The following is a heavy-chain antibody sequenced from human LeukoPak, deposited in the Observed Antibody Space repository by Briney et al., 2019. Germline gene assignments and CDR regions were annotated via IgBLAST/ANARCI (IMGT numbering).Heavy chain of an antibody. CDR2: IKQDGSEI. CDR1: GLTLSNYW. CDR3: ARGGSTYGADSVS. D-gene: IGHD5-18*01. J-gene: IGHJ5*02. Sequence: GGSLRLSCAASGLTLSNYWMNWVRQAPGKGLELVANIKQDGSEIYYVDSVKGRFTISRDNAKNALWLQMNSLRVEDTALYYCARGGSTYGADSVSWGQGTPVTVSS. V-gene: IGHV3-7*01.